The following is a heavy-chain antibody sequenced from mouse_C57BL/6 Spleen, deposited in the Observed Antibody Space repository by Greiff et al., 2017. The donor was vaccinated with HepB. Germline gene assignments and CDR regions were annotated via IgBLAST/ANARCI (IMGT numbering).Heavy chain of an antibody. CDR1: GYTFTSYW. D-gene: IGHD2-1*01. Sequence: QVQLQQSGAELVRPGSSVKLSCKASGYTFTSYWMDWVKQRPGQGLEWIGNIYPSDSETHYNQKFKDKATLTVDKSSSTAYMQLSSLTSEDSAVYYCARGMGNLYFDYWGQGTTLTVSS. CDR3: ARGMGNLYFDY. V-gene: IGHV1-61*01. CDR2: IYPSDSET. J-gene: IGHJ2*01.